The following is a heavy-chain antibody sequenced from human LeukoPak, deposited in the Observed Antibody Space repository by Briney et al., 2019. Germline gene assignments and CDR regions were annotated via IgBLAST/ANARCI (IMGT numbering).Heavy chain of an antibody. CDR3: ARAAYCSSTSCYRRYFQH. J-gene: IGHJ1*01. CDR1: GGSFSGYY. V-gene: IGHV4-34*01. Sequence: SETLSLTCAVYGGSFSGYYWSWIRQPPGKGLEWIGEINHSGSTNYNPSLKSRVTISVDTSKNQFSLKLSSVTAADTAVYYCARAAYCSSTSCYRRYFQHWGQGTLVTVSS. D-gene: IGHD2-2*01. CDR2: INHSGST.